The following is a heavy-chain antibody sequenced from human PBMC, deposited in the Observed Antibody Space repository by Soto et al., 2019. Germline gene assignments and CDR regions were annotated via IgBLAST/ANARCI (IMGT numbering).Heavy chain of an antibody. CDR2: IWYDGSNK. J-gene: IGHJ6*02. Sequence: QVQLVESGGGVVQPGRSLRLSCAASGFTFSSYGMHWVRQAPGKGLEWVADIWYDGSNKYYADSVKGRFTISRDNSKNTLYLQMNSLRAEDTAVYYCARETGSTMVRGQGYYYSGMDVWGQGTTVTVSS. CDR3: ARETGSTMVRGQGYYYSGMDV. V-gene: IGHV3-33*01. CDR1: GFTFSSYG. D-gene: IGHD3-10*01.